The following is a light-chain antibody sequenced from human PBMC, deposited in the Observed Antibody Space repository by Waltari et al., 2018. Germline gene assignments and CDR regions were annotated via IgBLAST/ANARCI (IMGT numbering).Light chain of an antibody. Sequence: SFELTQPPSLSVSPGQTARITCSGDALSKQYAHWHQQRPGLAPVLVIYEDSERPSGIPERFSGSSSGKTVTLTISGVQAEDEADYYCQSADSSGSVVFGGGTKLTVL. CDR2: EDS. J-gene: IGLJ2*01. CDR3: QSADSSGSVV. CDR1: ALSKQY. V-gene: IGLV3-25*03.